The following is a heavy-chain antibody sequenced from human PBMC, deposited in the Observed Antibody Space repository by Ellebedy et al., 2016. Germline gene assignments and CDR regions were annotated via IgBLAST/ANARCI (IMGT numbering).Heavy chain of an antibody. CDR2: VVGSGERT. CDR1: GFTFSSHD. V-gene: IGHV3-23*01. J-gene: IGHJ4*02. Sequence: GESLKISCEASGFTFSSHDMSWVRQAPGKGPEWVSAVVGSGERTFYADSVKGRFTISRDNSKNRLYLQMSSLKVEDTATYYCANVGGSGTYYNGYWGQGTLVTVSS. CDR3: ANVGGSGTYYNGY. D-gene: IGHD3-10*01.